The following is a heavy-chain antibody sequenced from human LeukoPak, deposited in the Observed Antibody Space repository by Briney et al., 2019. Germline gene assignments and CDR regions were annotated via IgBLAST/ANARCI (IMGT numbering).Heavy chain of an antibody. V-gene: IGHV4-59*08. CDR1: SGSISNYY. D-gene: IGHD3/OR15-3a*01. J-gene: IGHJ5*02. Sequence: SETLSLTCTVSSGSISNYYWSWIRQSPGKGLEWFGYVSYTGTTNYNPSLKSRVTISMETSKNQFSLKLSSVTAADTAVYYCARRLDSTAGGWFDPWGQGTLVTVSS. CDR3: ARRLDSTAGGWFDP. CDR2: VSYTGTT.